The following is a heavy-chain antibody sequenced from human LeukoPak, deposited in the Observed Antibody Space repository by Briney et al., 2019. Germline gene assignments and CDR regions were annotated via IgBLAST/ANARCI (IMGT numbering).Heavy chain of an antibody. Sequence: GGSLRLSCAASGFTFSSYGMHWVRQAPGKGLEWVAVIWYDGSNKYYADSVKGRFTISRDNSKNTLYLQMNSLRAEDTAVYYCARVEQQLVCPYFDYWGQGTLVTVSS. V-gene: IGHV3-33*01. J-gene: IGHJ4*02. CDR2: IWYDGSNK. D-gene: IGHD6-13*01. CDR3: ARVEQQLVCPYFDY. CDR1: GFTFSSYG.